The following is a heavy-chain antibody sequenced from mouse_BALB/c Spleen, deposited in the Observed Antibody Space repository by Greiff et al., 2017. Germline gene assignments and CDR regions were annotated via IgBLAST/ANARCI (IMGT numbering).Heavy chain of an antibody. V-gene: IGHV3-8*02. Sequence: VQLKESGPSLVKPSQTLSLTCSVTGDSITSGYWNWIRKFPGNKLEYMGYISYSGSTYYNPSLKSRISITRDTSKNQYYLQLNSVTTEDTATYYCARRYYRYDEYFDYWGQGTTLTVSS. CDR3: ARRYYRYDEYFDY. D-gene: IGHD2-14*01. CDR1: GDSITSGY. CDR2: ISYSGST. J-gene: IGHJ2*01.